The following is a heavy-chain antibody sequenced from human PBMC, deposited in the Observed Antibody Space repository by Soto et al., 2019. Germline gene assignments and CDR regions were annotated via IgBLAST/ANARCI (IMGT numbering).Heavy chain of an antibody. D-gene: IGHD1-26*01. Sequence: GGSLRLSCEASGFTFSVSWMNWVRQAPGKGLEWVGRIKSKTYGAATDYTTPVKGRFTILRDDSKNTLYLQMTSLTTEDTAVYYCTTAGVHSGRYHWFDPWGPGTLVTVSS. V-gene: IGHV3-15*07. CDR3: TTAGVHSGRYHWFDP. CDR1: GFTFSVSW. CDR2: IKSKTYGAAT. J-gene: IGHJ5*02.